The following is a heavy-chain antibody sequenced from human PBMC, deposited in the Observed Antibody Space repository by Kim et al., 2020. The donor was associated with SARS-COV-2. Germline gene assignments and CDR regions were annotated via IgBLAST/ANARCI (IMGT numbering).Heavy chain of an antibody. J-gene: IGHJ4*02. D-gene: IGHD6-19*01. V-gene: IGHV1-3*01. Sequence: QGTVTITRDTSASTAYMELSSLRSEDTAVYYCARDGFRMAVAGSTGYFDYWGQGTLVTVSS. CDR3: ARDGFRMAVAGSTGYFDY.